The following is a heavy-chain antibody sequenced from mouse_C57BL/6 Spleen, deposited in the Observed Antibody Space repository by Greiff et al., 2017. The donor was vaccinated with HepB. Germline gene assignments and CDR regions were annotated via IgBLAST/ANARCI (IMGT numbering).Heavy chain of an antibody. Sequence: EVKLVESGGGLVKPGGSLKLSCAASGFTFSDNGMHWVRQAPEKGLEWVAYISSGSSTIYYADTVKGRFTISRDNAKNTLFLQMTSLRSEDTAMYYCARDGGDYFDYWGQGTTLTVSS. CDR1: GFTFSDNG. J-gene: IGHJ2*01. V-gene: IGHV5-17*01. CDR2: ISSGSSTI. CDR3: ARDGGDYFDY.